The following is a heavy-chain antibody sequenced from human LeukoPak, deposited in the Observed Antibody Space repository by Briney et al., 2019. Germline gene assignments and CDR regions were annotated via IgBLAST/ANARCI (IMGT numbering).Heavy chain of an antibody. D-gene: IGHD3-9*01. Sequence: GGSLRLSCAASGFNLSSYVMTWVRQAPGKGLEWVSTIKGTGRKTFYADSVKGRFTISRDNSKNTLYLQMNSLRAEDTAVYYCARRDYDILTGPRSGMDVWGQGTTVTVSS. CDR3: ARRDYDILTGPRSGMDV. CDR1: GFNLSSYV. J-gene: IGHJ6*02. CDR2: IKGTGRKT. V-gene: IGHV3-23*01.